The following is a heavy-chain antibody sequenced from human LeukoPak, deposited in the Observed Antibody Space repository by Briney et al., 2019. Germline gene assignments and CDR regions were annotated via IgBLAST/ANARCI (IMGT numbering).Heavy chain of an antibody. Sequence: GGSLRLSCAASGFTFSSYSMNWVRQAPGKGLEWVANIKQDGSEKYYVDSVKGRFTISRDNAKNSLYLQMNSLRAEDTAVYYCARVYVLLWFGESRGRYMDVWGKGTTVTISS. CDR2: IKQDGSEK. CDR3: ARVYVLLWFGESRGRYMDV. CDR1: GFTFSSYS. V-gene: IGHV3-7*01. D-gene: IGHD3-10*01. J-gene: IGHJ6*03.